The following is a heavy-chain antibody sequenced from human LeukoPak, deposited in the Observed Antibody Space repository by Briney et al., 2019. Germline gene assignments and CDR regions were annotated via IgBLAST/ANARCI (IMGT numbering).Heavy chain of an antibody. CDR2: INHSGST. J-gene: IGHJ2*01. D-gene: IGHD3-3*01. Sequence: PSETLSLTCAVYGGSFSGYYWSWIRQPPGKGLEWIGEINHSGSTNYNPSLKSRVTISVDTSKNQFSLKLSSVTAADTAVYYCARRNYDFWSGNWYFDLWGRGTLVTVSS. CDR3: ARRNYDFWSGNWYFDL. V-gene: IGHV4-34*01. CDR1: GGSFSGYY.